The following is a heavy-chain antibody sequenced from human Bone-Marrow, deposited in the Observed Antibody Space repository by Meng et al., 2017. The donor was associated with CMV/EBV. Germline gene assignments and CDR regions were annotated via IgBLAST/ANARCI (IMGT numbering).Heavy chain of an antibody. Sequence: GGSLRLSCAASRFTFSDYYMSWIRQAPGKGLECVSYISSSGSTVNYADSVKGRFTISRDNSKNTLYLQMNSLRAEDTAVYYCARDPEYSSSRRVAFDIWGQGTMVIVSS. CDR3: ARDPEYSSSRRVAFDI. D-gene: IGHD6-6*01. J-gene: IGHJ3*02. CDR2: ISSSGSTV. V-gene: IGHV3-11*04. CDR1: RFTFSDYY.